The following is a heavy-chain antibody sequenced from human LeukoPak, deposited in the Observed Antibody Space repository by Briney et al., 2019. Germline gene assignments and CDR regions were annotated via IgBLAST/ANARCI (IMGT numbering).Heavy chain of an antibody. CDR3: ARLGITMVRGVIGY. D-gene: IGHD3-10*01. CDR2: IYYSGST. Sequence: SETLSLTCAVYGGSFSGYYWSWIRQPPGKGLEWIGSIYYSGSTYYNPSLKSRVTISVDTSKNQLSLKLSSVTAADTAVYYCARLGITMVRGVIGYWGQGTLVTVSS. V-gene: IGHV4-34*01. CDR1: GGSFSGYY. J-gene: IGHJ4*02.